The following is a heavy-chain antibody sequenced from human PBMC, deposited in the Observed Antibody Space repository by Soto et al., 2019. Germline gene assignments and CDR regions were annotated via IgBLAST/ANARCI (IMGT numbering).Heavy chain of an antibody. D-gene: IGHD4-4*01. V-gene: IGHV1-18*01. CDR3: GRAGGYSNYDYYGMDV. CDR1: GYTFTSYG. Sequence: ASVKVSCKASGYTFTSYGISWVRRAPGQGLEWMGWISAYNGNTNYAQKLQGRVTMTTDTSTSTAYMELRSLRSDDTAVYYCGRAGGYSNYDYYGMDVWGQGTTVTVSS. J-gene: IGHJ6*02. CDR2: ISAYNGNT.